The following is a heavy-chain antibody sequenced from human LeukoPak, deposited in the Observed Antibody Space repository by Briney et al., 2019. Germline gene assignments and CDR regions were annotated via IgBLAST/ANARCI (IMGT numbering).Heavy chain of an antibody. CDR2: IYYSGST. V-gene: IGHV4-39*01. Sequence: SETLSLTCTVSGGSISSSSYYWGWIRQPPGKGLEWIGSIYYSGSTYYNPSLKSRVTISVDTSKNQFSLKLSSVTAADTAVYYCARHEMIVVVIPLFYYWGQGTLVTVSS. J-gene: IGHJ4*02. CDR3: ARHEMIVVVIPLFYY. D-gene: IGHD3-22*01. CDR1: GGSISSSSYY.